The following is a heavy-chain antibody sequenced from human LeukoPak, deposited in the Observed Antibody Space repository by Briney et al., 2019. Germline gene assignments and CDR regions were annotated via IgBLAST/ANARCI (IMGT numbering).Heavy chain of an antibody. CDR2: ISSSGRTI. Sequence: GGSLRLSCAVSGFTFSSYEMNWVRQAPGKGLDWASYISSSGRTIYYAASVKGRFTISRDSARNSLDLQMNSLRVEDTAVYYCARRAIAEGFDYWGQGTLVTVSS. CDR1: GFTFSSYE. V-gene: IGHV3-48*03. CDR3: ARRAIAEGFDY. J-gene: IGHJ4*02. D-gene: IGHD6-13*01.